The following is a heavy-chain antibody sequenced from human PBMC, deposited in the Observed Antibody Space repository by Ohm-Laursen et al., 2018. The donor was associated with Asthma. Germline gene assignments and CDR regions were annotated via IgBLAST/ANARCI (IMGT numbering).Heavy chain of an antibody. J-gene: IGHJ3*02. Sequence: SSVKVSCKASGYTFTSYAMHWVRQAPGQRLEWMGWVNAGNGNTKYSQKFQGRVTITRDTSASTAYMELSSLRSEDTAVYYCARAVAGQRAFDIWGQGTMVTVSS. V-gene: IGHV1-3*01. D-gene: IGHD6-19*01. CDR2: VNAGNGNT. CDR1: GYTFTSYA. CDR3: ARAVAGQRAFDI.